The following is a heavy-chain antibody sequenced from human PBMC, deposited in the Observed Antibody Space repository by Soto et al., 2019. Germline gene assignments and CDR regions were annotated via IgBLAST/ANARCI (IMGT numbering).Heavy chain of an antibody. CDR2: IIPIFGTA. CDR3: ARDATWPDYDILAGRRGYWFDP. CDR1: GGTFSSYA. Sequence: ASVKVSCKASGGTFSSYAISWVRQAPGQGLEWMGGIIPIFGTANYAQKFQGRVTITADESTSTAYMELSSLRSEDTAVYYCARDATWPDYDILAGRRGYWFDPWGQGTLVTVSS. D-gene: IGHD3-9*01. V-gene: IGHV1-69*13. J-gene: IGHJ5*02.